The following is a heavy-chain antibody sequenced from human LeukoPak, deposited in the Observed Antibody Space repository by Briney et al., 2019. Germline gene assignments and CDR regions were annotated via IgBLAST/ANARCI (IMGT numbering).Heavy chain of an antibody. CDR2: IPAIGGNT. CDR3: AKWGDYDVLTGYYVSDY. J-gene: IGHJ4*02. CDR1: GLTFSNYA. Sequence: GASLRLSCAASGLTFSNYAMGWVRHPPGKGLEWVSAIPAIGGNTYYADSVKGRFTISRDNSKNTVFLQMNSLRAEDTAVYYCAKWGDYDVLTGYYVSDYWGQGTLVTVSS. V-gene: IGHV3-23*01. D-gene: IGHD3-9*01.